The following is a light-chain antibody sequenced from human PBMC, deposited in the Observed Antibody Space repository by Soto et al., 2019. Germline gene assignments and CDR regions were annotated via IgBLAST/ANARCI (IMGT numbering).Light chain of an antibody. CDR2: EVS. Sequence: QSALTQPASVSGSPGQSITISCTGSSSDIGSYNLVSWYQQHPGNAPKFMIYEVSKRPSGVSNRFSGSKSGNTASLTISGLQAEDEADYYCCSYAGRGTLVFGGGTKLTVL. V-gene: IGLV2-23*02. CDR1: SSDIGSYNL. J-gene: IGLJ2*01. CDR3: CSYAGRGTLV.